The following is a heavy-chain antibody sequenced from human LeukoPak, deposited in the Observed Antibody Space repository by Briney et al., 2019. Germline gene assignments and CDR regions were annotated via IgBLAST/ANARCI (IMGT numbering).Heavy chain of an antibody. J-gene: IGHJ6*02. D-gene: IGHD6-19*01. V-gene: IGHV3-23*01. Sequence: GGSLRLSCAASGFTFSSYAMSWVRQAPGKGLEWVSAISGSGGSTYYADSVKGRFTISRDNSKNTLYLQMNSLRAEDTAVYYCARDHGRIAVAGPYYYYGMDVWGQGTTVTVSS. CDR1: GFTFSSYA. CDR3: ARDHGRIAVAGPYYYYGMDV. CDR2: ISGSGGST.